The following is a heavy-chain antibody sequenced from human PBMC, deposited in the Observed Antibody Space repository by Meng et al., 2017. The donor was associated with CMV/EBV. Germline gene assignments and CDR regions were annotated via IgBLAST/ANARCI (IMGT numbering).Heavy chain of an antibody. CDR1: GGSISSSSYY. V-gene: IGHV4-39*07. CDR2: IYYSGST. Sequence: QLPLQESGPGLVKPSATLSLTCTVSGGSISSSSYYWGWIRQPPGKGLEWIGSIYYSGSTYYNPSLKSRVTISVDTSKNQFSLKLSSVTAADTAVYYCAREGNYYGSGSYYAYWGQGTLVTVSS. CDR3: AREGNYYGSGSYYAY. D-gene: IGHD3-10*01. J-gene: IGHJ4*02.